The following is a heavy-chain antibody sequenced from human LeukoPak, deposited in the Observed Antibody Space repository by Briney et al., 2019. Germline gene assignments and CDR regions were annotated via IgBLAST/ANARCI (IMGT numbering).Heavy chain of an antibody. D-gene: IGHD6-19*01. CDR2: ISAYNGNT. V-gene: IGHV1-18*01. Sequence: ASVKVSCKASGYTFTSYGISWVRQAPGQGLEWMGWISAYNGNTNYAQKLQGRVTMTTDTSTSTAYMELRSLRSDDTAVYYCAREGDGQWLVRGDDAFDIWGQGTMVTVSS. CDR1: GYTFTSYG. J-gene: IGHJ3*02. CDR3: AREGDGQWLVRGDDAFDI.